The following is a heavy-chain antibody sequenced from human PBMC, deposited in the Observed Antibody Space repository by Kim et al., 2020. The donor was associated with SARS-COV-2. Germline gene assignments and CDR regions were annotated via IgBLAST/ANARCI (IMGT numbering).Heavy chain of an antibody. J-gene: IGHJ4*02. Sequence: NPSLKSRVTISVDKSKNQFSLKLSSVTAADTAVYYCARKYCSSTSCRFDYWGQGTLVTVSS. V-gene: IGHV4-4*02. D-gene: IGHD2-2*01. CDR3: ARKYCSSTSCRFDY.